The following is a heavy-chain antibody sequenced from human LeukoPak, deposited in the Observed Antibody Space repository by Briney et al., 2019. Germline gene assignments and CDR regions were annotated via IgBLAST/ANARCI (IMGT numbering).Heavy chain of an antibody. Sequence: SGGSLRLSCAASGFTFSNAWMSWVRQAPGKGLEWVGRIKSKTDGGTTDYAAPVKGRFTISRDDSKNTLYLQMNSLKTEDTAVYYCTTDPGRGSYGDEAFDIWGQGTMVTVSS. V-gene: IGHV3-15*01. J-gene: IGHJ3*02. CDR3: TTDPGRGSYGDEAFDI. D-gene: IGHD1-26*01. CDR2: IKSKTDGGTT. CDR1: GFTFSNAW.